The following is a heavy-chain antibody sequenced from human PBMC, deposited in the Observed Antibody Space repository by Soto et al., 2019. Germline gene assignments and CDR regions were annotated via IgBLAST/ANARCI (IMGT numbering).Heavy chain of an antibody. Sequence: GSLRLSCAASGFTFSSYAMSWVRQAPGKGLEWVSAISGSGGSTYYADSVKGRFTISRDNSKNTLYLQRNSLRAEDTAGYYCAIETWIPNDRFDAWGNGPRVTVAS. J-gene: IGHJ5*01. CDR1: GFTFSSYA. CDR3: AIETWIPNDRFDA. D-gene: IGHD5-18*01. CDR2: ISGSGGST. V-gene: IGHV3-23*01.